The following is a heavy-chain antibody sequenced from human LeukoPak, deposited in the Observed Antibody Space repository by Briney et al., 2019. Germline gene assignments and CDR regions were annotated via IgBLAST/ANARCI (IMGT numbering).Heavy chain of an antibody. CDR3: AKDSGDSSLYYFDY. V-gene: IGHV3-23*01. Sequence: PGGSLRLSCAASGFTFSSYAMSWVRQAPGKGLEWVSAISGSGGSTYYADSVKGRFTISRDNSKNTLYLQMNSLRAEDAAVYYCAKDSGDSSLYYFDYWGQGTLVTVSS. CDR2: ISGSGGST. J-gene: IGHJ4*02. D-gene: IGHD3-22*01. CDR1: GFTFSSYA.